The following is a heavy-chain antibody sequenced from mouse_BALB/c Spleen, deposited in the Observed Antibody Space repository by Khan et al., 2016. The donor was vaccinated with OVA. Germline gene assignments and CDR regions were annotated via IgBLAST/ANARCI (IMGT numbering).Heavy chain of an antibody. V-gene: IGHV2-6-1*01. D-gene: IGHD2-10*01. J-gene: IGHJ4*01. Sequence: QVQLKQSGPGLVAPSQSLSITCTISGFSLTNYGVHWVRLTPGKGLECLVVIWRDGSTTYNSALNSRLSISTDNSKSHTFLIMHSLQTADTAMYYGARQPYYHYYVMDYWGQGTLVTVSA. CDR1: GFSLTNYG. CDR2: IWRDGST. CDR3: ARQPYYHYYVMDY.